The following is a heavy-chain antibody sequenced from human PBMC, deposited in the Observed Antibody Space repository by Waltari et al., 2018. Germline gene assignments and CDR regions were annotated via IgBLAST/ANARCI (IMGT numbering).Heavy chain of an antibody. Sequence: QVQLQESGPGLVKPSETLSLTCDVSGYSISSGYYWGWIRQPPGKGLEWIGSIYHSGSTYQNPSLKSLLTISLDTSKNQFSLKRSSVTAADTAVFYCARHPEQLVGYWYFDLWGRGTLVTVSS. CDR2: IYHSGST. V-gene: IGHV4-38-2*01. J-gene: IGHJ2*01. D-gene: IGHD6-6*01. CDR1: GYSISSGYY. CDR3: ARHPEQLVGYWYFDL.